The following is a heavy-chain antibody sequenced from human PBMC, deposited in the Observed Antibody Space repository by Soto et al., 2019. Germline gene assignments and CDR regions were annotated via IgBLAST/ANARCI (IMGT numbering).Heavy chain of an antibody. D-gene: IGHD1-26*01. J-gene: IGHJ6*02. V-gene: IGHV3-30-3*01. CDR3: ARDRTSNSGSYNGMDV. CDR1: GFTFSSYA. Sequence: GGSLRLSCAASGFTFSSYAMHWVRQAPGKGLEWVAVISYDGSNKYYADSVKGRFTISRDNSKNTLYLQMNSLRAEDTAVYYCARDRTSNSGSYNGMDVWGQGTTVTVSS. CDR2: ISYDGSNK.